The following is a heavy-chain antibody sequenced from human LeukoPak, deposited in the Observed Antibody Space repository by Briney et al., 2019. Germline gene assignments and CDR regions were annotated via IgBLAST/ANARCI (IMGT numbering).Heavy chain of an antibody. V-gene: IGHV3-48*04. CDR1: GFTFSSNY. CDR2: ISGNGGVI. J-gene: IGHJ4*02. D-gene: IGHD3-3*02. CDR3: VRDPSTVQI. Sequence: GGSLRLSCAASGFTFSSNYMTWVRQAPGKGLEWRSYISGNGGVIQYADSVKGRFTISRDNAKNSLFLQMDTLSVEDTARYYFVRDPSTVQIWGQGTLVTVSS.